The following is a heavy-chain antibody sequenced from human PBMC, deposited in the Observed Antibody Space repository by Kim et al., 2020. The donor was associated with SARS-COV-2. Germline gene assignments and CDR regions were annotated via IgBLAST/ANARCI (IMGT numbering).Heavy chain of an antibody. V-gene: IGHV3-9*01. CDR2: ISWNSGSI. CDR3: AKDIGIRGVIKIYYYYYGMDV. Sequence: GGSLRLSCAASGFTFDDYAMHWVRQAPGKGLEWVSGISWNSGSIGYADSVKGRFTISRDNAKNSLYLQMNSLRAEDTALYYCAKDIGIRGVIKIYYYYYGMDVWGQGTTVTVSS. D-gene: IGHD3-10*01. J-gene: IGHJ6*02. CDR1: GFTFDDYA.